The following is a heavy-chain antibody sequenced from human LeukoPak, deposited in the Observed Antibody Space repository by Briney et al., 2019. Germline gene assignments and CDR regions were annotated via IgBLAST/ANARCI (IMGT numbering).Heavy chain of an antibody. V-gene: IGHV3-33*01. CDR3: AREGGMTTVTTLGYGMDV. CDR1: GFTFSSYG. Sequence: PGRSLRLSCAASGFTFSSYGMHGVRQAPGKGLEWVAVIWYDGSNKYYADSVKGRFTISRDNSKNTLYLQMNSLRAEDTAVYYCAREGGMTTVTTLGYGMDVWGQGTTVTVSS. J-gene: IGHJ6*02. D-gene: IGHD4-17*01. CDR2: IWYDGSNK.